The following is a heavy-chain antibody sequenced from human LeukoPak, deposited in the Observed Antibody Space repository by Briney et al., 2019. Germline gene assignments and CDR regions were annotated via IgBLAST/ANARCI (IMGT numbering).Heavy chain of an antibody. Sequence: PSETLSLTCTVSGGSISYYYWSWIRQPPGKGPEWIGHISNSGSTYYSPSLSSRVTISLDTSKNQFSLKLRSVTAADTAVYYCARGGASSIPLDYWGRGTLVTVSS. D-gene: IGHD1-26*01. V-gene: IGHV4-59*01. CDR2: ISNSGST. J-gene: IGHJ4*02. CDR3: ARGGASSIPLDY. CDR1: GGSISYYY.